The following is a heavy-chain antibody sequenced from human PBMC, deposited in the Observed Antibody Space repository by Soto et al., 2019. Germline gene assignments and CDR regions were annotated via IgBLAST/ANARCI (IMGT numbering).Heavy chain of an antibody. Sequence: EVQLLESGGGLVQPGGSLRLSCAASGFTFSNYAMTWVRQAPGKGLEWVSAISGSGGSTYYADSVKGRFTISRDNSKNTLYLQMDTLRAEDTAVYYCANPPATMVSTIYYYYGMDVWGQGTTVTVSS. CDR3: ANPPATMVSTIYYYYGMDV. V-gene: IGHV3-23*01. CDR2: ISGSGGST. J-gene: IGHJ6*02. D-gene: IGHD2-15*01. CDR1: GFTFSNYA.